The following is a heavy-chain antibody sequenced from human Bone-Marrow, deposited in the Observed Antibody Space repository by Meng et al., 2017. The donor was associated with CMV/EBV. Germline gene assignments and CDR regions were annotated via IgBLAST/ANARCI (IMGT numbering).Heavy chain of an antibody. J-gene: IGHJ6*02. V-gene: IGHV4-38-2*02. CDR3: AILTGTTAHYYYYGMHV. D-gene: IGHD1-7*01. CDR1: GYSISSGYY. CDR2: IYHSGST. Sequence: SETLSLTCTASGYSISSGYYWGWIRQPPGKGLEWIGSIYHSGSTYYNPSLKSRVTISVDTSKNQFSLKLSSVTAADTAVYYCAILTGTTAHYYYYGMHVWAQGPTAT.